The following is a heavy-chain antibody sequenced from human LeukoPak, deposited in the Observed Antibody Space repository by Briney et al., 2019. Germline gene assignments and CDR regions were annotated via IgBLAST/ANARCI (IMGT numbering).Heavy chain of an antibody. Sequence: ASVKVSCKASGYTFTNYDISWVRQAPGQGLEWMGWISANNGNTNYAQKFQGRVIMTTGTSTSTAYMELGSLRSDDTAVYYCAREDCSGGSCYMGDYWGQGTLVTVSS. D-gene: IGHD2-15*01. V-gene: IGHV1-18*01. CDR2: ISANNGNT. J-gene: IGHJ4*02. CDR1: GYTFTNYD. CDR3: AREDCSGGSCYMGDY.